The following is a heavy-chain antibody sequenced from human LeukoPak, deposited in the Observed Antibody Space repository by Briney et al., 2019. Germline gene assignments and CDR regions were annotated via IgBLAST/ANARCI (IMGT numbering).Heavy chain of an antibody. D-gene: IGHD5-18*01. CDR1: GGSISSHY. CDR3: ARGKRGYSYGPTGTLDY. J-gene: IGHJ4*02. Sequence: SETLSLTCTVSGGSISSHYWSWIRQPPGKGLEWIGYIYYSGSTNYNPSLKSRVTISVDTSKNQFSLKLSSVTAADTAVYYCARGKRGYSYGPTGTLDYWGQGTLVTVSS. V-gene: IGHV4-59*11. CDR2: IYYSGST.